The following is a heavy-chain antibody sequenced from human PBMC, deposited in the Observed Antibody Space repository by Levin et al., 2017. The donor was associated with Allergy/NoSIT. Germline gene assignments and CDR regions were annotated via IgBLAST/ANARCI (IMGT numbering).Heavy chain of an antibody. Sequence: GGSLRLSCAASGFTFSSYAMHWVRQAPGKGLEWVAVISYDGSNKYYADSVKGRFTISRDNSKNTLYLQMNSLRAEDTAVYYCARDAARDGYNFRLSGYWGQGTLVTVSS. J-gene: IGHJ4*02. V-gene: IGHV3-30*04. CDR1: GFTFSSYA. D-gene: IGHD5-24*01. CDR3: ARDAARDGYNFRLSGY. CDR2: ISYDGSNK.